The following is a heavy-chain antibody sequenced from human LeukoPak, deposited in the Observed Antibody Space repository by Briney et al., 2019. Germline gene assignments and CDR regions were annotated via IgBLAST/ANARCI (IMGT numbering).Heavy chain of an antibody. CDR2: INPNSGGT. J-gene: IGHJ4*02. V-gene: IGHV1-2*02. D-gene: IGHD3-10*01. Sequence: ASVKVSCKASGYTFTGYYMHWVRQAPGQGLEWMGWINPNSGGTNYAQKFQGSVTMTRETCISKADMELSRLRSDDTAVYYCARVPALVRGVIGGSPGDYWGQGTLVTVSS. CDR1: GYTFTGYY. CDR3: ARVPALVRGVIGGSPGDY.